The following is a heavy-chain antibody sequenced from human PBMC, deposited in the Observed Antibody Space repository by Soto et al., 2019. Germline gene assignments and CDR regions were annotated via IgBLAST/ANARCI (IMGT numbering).Heavy chain of an antibody. CDR1: GFTVSSYW. CDR3: ARRGGLKLYGFLECHEDAFDI. Sequence: PGGSLRLSSAASGFTVSSYWMDWARQAPGKGLVWVSRINSDGSSTSYADSVKGRFTISRDNAKNTLYLQMNSLRAEDTAVYYCARRGGLKLYGFLECHEDAFDIWGQGTMVTVSS. J-gene: IGHJ3*02. CDR2: INSDGSST. D-gene: IGHD3-3*01. V-gene: IGHV3-74*01.